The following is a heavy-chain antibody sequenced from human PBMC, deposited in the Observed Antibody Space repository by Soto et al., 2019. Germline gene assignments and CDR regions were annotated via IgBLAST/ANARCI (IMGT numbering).Heavy chain of an antibody. D-gene: IGHD2-2*01. V-gene: IGHV1-69*01. CDR3: ARSQGSSTSLEIYYYYYYGMDV. CDR2: IIHIHGTA. Sequence: QVQLVQSGAEVKKPGSSGKVSCKAPGGTFSSYAISWVQKAPGQGLEWMRGIIHIHGTANYAQKFQGRVTIPADESTSTADIVLSSLISEDTAVYYCARSQGSSTSLEIYYYYYYGMDVWGQGTTVTVSS. CDR1: GGTFSSYA. J-gene: IGHJ6*02.